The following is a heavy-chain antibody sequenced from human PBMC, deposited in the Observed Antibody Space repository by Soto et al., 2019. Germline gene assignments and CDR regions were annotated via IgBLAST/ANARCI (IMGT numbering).Heavy chain of an antibody. CDR2: ISWNSGSI. J-gene: IGHJ4*02. CDR3: AKGSYVVRGVIIVVPIDY. Sequence: EVQLVESGGGLVQPGRSLRLSCAASGFTFDDYAMHWVRQAPGKGLEWVSGISWNSGSIGYADSVKGRFTISRDNAKNSLYLQMNSLRAEDTALYYCAKGSYVVRGVIIVVPIDYWGQGTLVTVSS. V-gene: IGHV3-9*01. D-gene: IGHD3-10*01. CDR1: GFTFDDYA.